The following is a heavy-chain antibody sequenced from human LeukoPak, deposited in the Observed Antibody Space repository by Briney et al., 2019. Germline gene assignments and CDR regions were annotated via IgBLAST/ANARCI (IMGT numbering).Heavy chain of an antibody. CDR3: AKDRGAVAGPNYFDY. J-gene: IGHJ4*02. CDR1: GFTFTNYA. CDR2: ISGSGGST. D-gene: IGHD6-19*01. Sequence: VGSLRLSCAASGFTFTNYAMSWVRYSPGKGLEWVSAISGSGGSTYYTDSVKGRFTISRDTSKNTLFLQMNSLRAEDTAVYYCAKDRGAVAGPNYFDYWGQGTLVTVSS. V-gene: IGHV3-23*01.